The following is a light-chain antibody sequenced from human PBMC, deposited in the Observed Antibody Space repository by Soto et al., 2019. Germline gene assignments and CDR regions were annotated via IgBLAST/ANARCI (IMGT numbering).Light chain of an antibody. Sequence: DIQMTQSPSTLSGSVGDRVTITCRASQTISSWLAWYQQKPGKAPKRLIHAASSLQSGVPSRFSGSGSGTDFTLTISSLQPEDFATYFCLQHNTYPITFGQGTRLEIK. J-gene: IGKJ5*01. CDR2: AAS. V-gene: IGKV1-5*01. CDR1: QTISSW. CDR3: LQHNTYPIT.